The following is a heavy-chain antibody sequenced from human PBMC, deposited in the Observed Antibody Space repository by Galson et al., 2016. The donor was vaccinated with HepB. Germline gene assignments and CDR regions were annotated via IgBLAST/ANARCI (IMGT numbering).Heavy chain of an antibody. CDR1: GFIFGDYA. V-gene: IGHV3-49*03. D-gene: IGHD2-2*01. CDR3: SRGGVFRCSSSSGYLVHHSYFDY. J-gene: IGHJ4*02. CDR2: IRSKTYGGTT. Sequence: SLRLSCAASGFIFGDYAMNWFRQAPGKGLEWIGFIRSKTYGGTTEYAASLKGRYTISRDDSKNIAYVQMNSLKTEDTAVYYFSRGGVFRCSSSSGYLVHHSYFDYWGQGTLVSVSS.